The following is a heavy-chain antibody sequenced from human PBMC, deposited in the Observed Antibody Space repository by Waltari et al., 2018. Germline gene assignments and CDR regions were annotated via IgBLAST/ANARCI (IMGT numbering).Heavy chain of an antibody. D-gene: IGHD4-17*01. J-gene: IGHJ4*02. Sequence: EVQLVESGGGLVQPGGSLRLSCAASGFTFSSYEMNWVRQAPGEGLEWVSYISSSGSTIYYADSVKGRFTISRDNAKNSLYLQMNSLRAEDTAVYYCAREQDGDQGGFDYWGQGTLVTVSS. CDR1: GFTFSSYE. V-gene: IGHV3-48*03. CDR3: AREQDGDQGGFDY. CDR2: ISSSGSTI.